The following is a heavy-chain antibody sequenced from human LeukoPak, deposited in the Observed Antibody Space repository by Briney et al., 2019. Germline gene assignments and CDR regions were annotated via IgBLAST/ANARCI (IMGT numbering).Heavy chain of an antibody. Sequence: GGSLRLSCSASGFTFSSYAMGWVPQAPGKGLEWVSAIRGSGGSSSDADSVRDRFTISRDNSKNTLYLQMNSLRAEDTAVYYCAKSGPWDYYDSSGYYDWGQGTLVTLSS. CDR2: IRGSGGSS. D-gene: IGHD3-22*01. J-gene: IGHJ4*02. CDR1: GFTFSSYA. V-gene: IGHV3-23*01. CDR3: AKSGPWDYYDSSGYYD.